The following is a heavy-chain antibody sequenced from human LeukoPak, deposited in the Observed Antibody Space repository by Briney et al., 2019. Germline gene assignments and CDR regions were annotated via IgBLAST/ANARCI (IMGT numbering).Heavy chain of an antibody. CDR2: IWYDGGNK. Sequence: PGRSLRLSCAASGFTFSNFGMHWVRQAPGKGLEWVAVIWYDGGNKYYGDSVKGRFTISRDNSKNTLYLQINSLRPEDTAVYYCAKDQSQWGQGTLVIVSS. CDR1: GFTFSNFG. J-gene: IGHJ4*02. CDR3: AKDQSQ. V-gene: IGHV3-33*06.